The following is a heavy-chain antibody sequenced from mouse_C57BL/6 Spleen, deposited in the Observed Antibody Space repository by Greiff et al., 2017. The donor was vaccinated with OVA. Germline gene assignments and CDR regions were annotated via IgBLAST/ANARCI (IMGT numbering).Heavy chain of an antibody. Sequence: AQLQQSGAELVRPGASVTLSCKASGYTFTDYEMHWVKQTPVHGLEWIGAIDPETGGTAYNQKFKGKAILTADKSSSTAYMELRSLTSEDSAVYYCTDYYGSSSFAYWGQGTLVTVSA. CDR3: TDYYGSSSFAY. D-gene: IGHD1-1*01. J-gene: IGHJ3*01. CDR2: IDPETGGT. CDR1: GYTFTDYE. V-gene: IGHV1-15*01.